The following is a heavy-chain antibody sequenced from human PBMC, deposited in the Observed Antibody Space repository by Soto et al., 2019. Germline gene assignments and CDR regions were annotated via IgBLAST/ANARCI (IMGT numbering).Heavy chain of an antibody. V-gene: IGHV4-4*07. D-gene: IGHD2-15*01. J-gene: IGHJ4*02. CDR1: GGSISSYY. CDR3: ARQYCSGGSCYSKMYYFDY. Sequence: QVQLQESGPGLVKPSETLSLTCTVSGGSISSYYWSWIRQPAGKGLEWIGRIYTSGSTNYNPSLKSRVTMSVDTSKNQFSLKLSSVTAADTAVYYCARQYCSGGSCYSKMYYFDYWGQGTLVTVSS. CDR2: IYTSGST.